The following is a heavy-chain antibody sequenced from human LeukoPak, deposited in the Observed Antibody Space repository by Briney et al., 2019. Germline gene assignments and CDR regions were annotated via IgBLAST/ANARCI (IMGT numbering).Heavy chain of an antibody. CDR3: ARDRPQYSSSWYYFDY. V-gene: IGHV1-18*01. D-gene: IGHD6-13*01. Sequence: ASVKVSCKASGYTFTSYGISWVRQAPGQGLEWMGWISAYNGNTNYAQKLQGRVTMTTDTSTSTAYMELRSLRSDDTAVYYCARDRPQYSSSWYYFDYWGQGTLVTVS. CDR2: ISAYNGNT. CDR1: GYTFTSYG. J-gene: IGHJ4*02.